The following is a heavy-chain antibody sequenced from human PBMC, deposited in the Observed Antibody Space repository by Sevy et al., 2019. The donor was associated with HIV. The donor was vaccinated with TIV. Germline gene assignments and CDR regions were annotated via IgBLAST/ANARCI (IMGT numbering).Heavy chain of an antibody. CDR2: ISGSGGST. D-gene: IGHD2-2*01. CDR1: GFTFSSYA. J-gene: IGHJ6*02. V-gene: IGHV3-23*01. Sequence: GGSLRLSCAASGFTFSSYAMSWVRQAPGKGLEWVSAISGSGGSTYYADSVKGRFTISRDNSKNTLYLRTNSLRAEDTAVYYCAKDIVVVPDPQSYYYYYGMDVWGQGTTVTVSS. CDR3: AKDIVVVPDPQSYYYYYGMDV.